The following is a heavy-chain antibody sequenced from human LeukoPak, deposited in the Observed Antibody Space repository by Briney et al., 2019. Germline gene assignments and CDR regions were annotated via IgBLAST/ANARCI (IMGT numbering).Heavy chain of an antibody. CDR1: GGSISSGGYY. CDR2: IYYSGST. D-gene: IGHD3-22*01. J-gene: IGHJ4*02. CDR3: ARESKTYDGSGYYLDY. Sequence: SETLSLTCTVSGGSISSGGYYWSWIRQHPGKGLEWIGYIYYSGSTDYNPSLKSRLTMSVDTSKNQFSLKLSSVTAADTAVYYCARESKTYDGSGYYLDYWGQGTLVTVSS. V-gene: IGHV4-31*03.